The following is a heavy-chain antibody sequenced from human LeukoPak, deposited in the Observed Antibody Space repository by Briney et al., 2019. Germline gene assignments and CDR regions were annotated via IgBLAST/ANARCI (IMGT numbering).Heavy chain of an antibody. J-gene: IGHJ4*02. D-gene: IGHD6-19*01. CDR2: ISSSSRYI. CDR3: ASLPGAVAGVEF. V-gene: IGHV3-21*01. Sequence: PGGSLRLSCAPSGFTFSIYSMNWVRHAPGEGLEWVSSISSSSRYIYYADSVKGRFTISRDNAKNSLYLQMNSLRAEDTALYYGASLPGAVAGVEFWGQGTLVTVSS. CDR1: GFTFSIYS.